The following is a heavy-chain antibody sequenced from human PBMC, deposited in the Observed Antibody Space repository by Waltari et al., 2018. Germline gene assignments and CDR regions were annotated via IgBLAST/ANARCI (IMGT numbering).Heavy chain of an antibody. CDR1: GGSLTAYY. Sequence: QVQLQQWGAGLVKPSETLSLTCAVPGGSLTAYYWTWIRQPPGKGLEWIGQTNEYGSTQYTPSLRGRVSISRDTSTNKIFLDLTSVTAADTAVYYCARGPPDGFHIWGQGTVVTVSS. J-gene: IGHJ3*02. CDR3: ARGPPDGFHI. V-gene: IGHV4-34*02. CDR2: TNEYGST.